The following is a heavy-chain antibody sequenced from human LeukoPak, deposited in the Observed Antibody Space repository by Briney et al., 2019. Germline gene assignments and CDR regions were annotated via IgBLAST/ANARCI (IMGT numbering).Heavy chain of an antibody. D-gene: IGHD2-15*01. CDR2: TYRSGST. CDR3: ARGRRIVVVLGATRAHRDYYMDV. J-gene: IGHJ6*03. V-gene: IGHV4-34*01. Sequence: SETLSLTCAVYGGSFSGYYWSWIRQSPGKGLEWIGETYRSGSTNYNPSLKSRVTISLDTSKNQFSLKLSSVTAADTAVYYCARGRRIVVVLGATRAHRDYYMDVWGKGTTVTVSS. CDR1: GGSFSGYY.